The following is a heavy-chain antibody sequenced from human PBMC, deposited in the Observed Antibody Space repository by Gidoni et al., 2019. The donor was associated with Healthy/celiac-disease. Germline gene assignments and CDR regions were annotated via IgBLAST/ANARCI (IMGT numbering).Heavy chain of an antibody. CDR2: IYYSGST. V-gene: IGHV4-39*01. D-gene: IGHD2-15*01. J-gene: IGHJ4*02. CDR3: ARQGRIGDY. Sequence: QLQLQVSGPGLVKSSETLSLTCTVSGGSISSSSYYWGWTRQPPGKGLEWLGSIYYSGSTYYNPALKSRVTISVDTSKNQFSLKLSSVTAADKAVYYCARQGRIGDYWGQGTLVTVSS. CDR1: GGSISSSSYY.